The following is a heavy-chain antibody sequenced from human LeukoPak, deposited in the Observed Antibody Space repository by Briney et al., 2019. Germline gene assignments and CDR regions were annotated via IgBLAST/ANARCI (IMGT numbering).Heavy chain of an antibody. CDR1: GFTFSSSE. J-gene: IGHJ4*02. Sequence: PGGSLRLSCAASGFTFSSSEMNWVRQAPGKGLEWVSYISSLGTKIYYADSVKGRFTMSRDNAKNSLYLQMNSLRAEDTAIYYCARFHRGWYFDYWGQGTLVTVSS. CDR2: ISSLGTKI. V-gene: IGHV3-48*03. CDR3: ARFHRGWYFDY. D-gene: IGHD2-15*01.